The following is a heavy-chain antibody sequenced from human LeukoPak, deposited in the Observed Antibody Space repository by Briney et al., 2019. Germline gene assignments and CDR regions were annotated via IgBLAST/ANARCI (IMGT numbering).Heavy chain of an antibody. V-gene: IGHV3-23*01. CDR2: ISSTGGST. D-gene: IGHD3-10*01. CDR1: GFAFSTYA. Sequence: GGSLRLSCAASGFAFSTYAMSWVRQAPGKGLEWVSTISSTGGSTYYTDSVKGRFIISRDTSKNTLYLQMDSLRAEDTAVYYCAKDYYPSGSYYYFDYWGQGTLVTVSS. CDR3: AKDYYPSGSYYYFDY. J-gene: IGHJ4*02.